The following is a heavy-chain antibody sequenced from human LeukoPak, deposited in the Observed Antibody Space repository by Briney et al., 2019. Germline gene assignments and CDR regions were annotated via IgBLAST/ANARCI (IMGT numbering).Heavy chain of an antibody. CDR1: GFTFSSYS. J-gene: IGHJ4*02. CDR2: ISSSSSYI. CDR3: ARDIVATLSTSLGY. V-gene: IGHV3-21*01. Sequence: GGSLRLSCAASGFTFSSYSMNWVRQAPGKGLEWVSSISSSSSYIYYADSVKGRFTISRDNAKNSLYLQMNSLRAEDTAVYYCARDIVATLSTSLGYWGQGTLVTVSS. D-gene: IGHD5-12*01.